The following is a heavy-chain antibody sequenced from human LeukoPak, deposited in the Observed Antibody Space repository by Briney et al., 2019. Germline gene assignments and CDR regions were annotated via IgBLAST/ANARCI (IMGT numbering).Heavy chain of an antibody. CDR2: IYTRGST. Sequence: SETLSLTCTVSGGSISSYYWSWIRQPAGKGLEWIGRIYTRGSTNYTPSLTSRVTMSVDTSKNQFSLKLSSVTAADTAVYYCARSPLFYYYGSGNYFDYWGQGTLVTVSS. V-gene: IGHV4-4*07. J-gene: IGHJ4*02. CDR1: GGSISSYY. D-gene: IGHD3-10*01. CDR3: ARSPLFYYYGSGNYFDY.